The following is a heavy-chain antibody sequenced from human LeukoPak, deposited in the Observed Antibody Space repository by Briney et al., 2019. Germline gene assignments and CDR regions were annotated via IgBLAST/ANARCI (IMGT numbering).Heavy chain of an antibody. CDR2: ISGSGGST. J-gene: IGHJ4*02. V-gene: IGHV3-23*01. D-gene: IGHD3-16*01. Sequence: GGSLRLSCAASGFTFSSYAMSWVRQAPGKGLEWVSAISGSGGSTYYADSVKGRFTISRDNSKNTLYLQMNSLRAEDTAVYYCAKSWGENYDYVWAGDYWGQGTLVTVSS. CDR3: AKSWGENYDYVWAGDY. CDR1: GFTFSSYA.